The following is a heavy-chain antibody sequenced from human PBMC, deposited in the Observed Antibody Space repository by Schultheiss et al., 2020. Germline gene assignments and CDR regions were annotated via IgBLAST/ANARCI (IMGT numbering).Heavy chain of an antibody. CDR2: IWYDGSNK. CDR1: GFTFSSYG. D-gene: IGHD2-2*01. J-gene: IGHJ6*02. V-gene: IGHV3-33*01. CDR3: ARDRRYCSSTSCYSGGYYYYGMDV. Sequence: GGSLRLSCAASGFTFSSYGMHWVRQAPGKGLEWVAVIWYDGSNKYYADSVKGRFTISRDNSKNTLYLQMNSLRAEDTAVYYCARDRRYCSSTSCYSGGYYYYGMDVWGQGTTVTVSS.